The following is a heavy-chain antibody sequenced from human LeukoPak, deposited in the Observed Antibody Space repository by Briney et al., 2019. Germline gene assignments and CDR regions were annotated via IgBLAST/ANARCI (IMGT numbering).Heavy chain of an antibody. J-gene: IGHJ4*02. CDR2: IYYSGTT. CDR1: VGSMSGHY. Sequence: SETLSLTCSVSVGSMSGHYWNWIRQSPGKGLEWIGYIYYSGTTNYNPSLRSRVTIAVDTSKNHFSLKLSSVTAADTAVYYCARERLSDNGGNSYFDHWGQGILVTVSS. CDR3: ARERLSDNGGNSYFDH. V-gene: IGHV4-59*11. D-gene: IGHD4-23*01.